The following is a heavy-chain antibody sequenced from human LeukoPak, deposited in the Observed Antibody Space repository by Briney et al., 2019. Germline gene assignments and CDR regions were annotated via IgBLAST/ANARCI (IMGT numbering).Heavy chain of an antibody. Sequence: GASVKVSCRTSGYTFINYQIHWVRQAPDQGLEWMGRINPNSGATVFAQKFQGRVTMTRDTSINTVYMELSSLEFDDTAVYYCTRTWWTEACSSSSCFTPDFDYWGQGTPVTVSS. D-gene: IGHD2-2*02. CDR1: GYTFINYQ. V-gene: IGHV1-2*06. CDR3: TRTWWTEACSSSSCFTPDFDY. J-gene: IGHJ4*02. CDR2: INPNSGAT.